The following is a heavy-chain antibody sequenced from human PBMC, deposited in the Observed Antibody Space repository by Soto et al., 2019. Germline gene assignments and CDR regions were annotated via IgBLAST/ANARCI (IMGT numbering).Heavy chain of an antibody. V-gene: IGHV4-34*01. Sequence: QVHLQQWGAGLLKPSETLSLTCGVYGGAFSTYCWSWVRQPPGRGLEWIGEISHAGTNNSPSLEGRVTISRDTSKNQFSLRLTSVTAADTALYYCARLPYLSYFDSWGQGTLVTVSS. CDR2: ISHAGT. CDR1: GGAFSTYC. J-gene: IGHJ4*02. CDR3: ARLPYLSYFDS.